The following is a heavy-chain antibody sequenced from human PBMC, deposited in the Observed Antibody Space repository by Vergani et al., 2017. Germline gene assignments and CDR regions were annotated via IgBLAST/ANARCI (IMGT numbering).Heavy chain of an antibody. D-gene: IGHD3-10*01. CDR2: INHSGST. CDR1: GGSFSGYY. J-gene: IGHJ6*02. CDR3: ARDTSLYYYGSGSYYQYYYYYGMDV. V-gene: IGHV4-34*01. Sequence: QVQLQQWGAGLLKPSETLSLTCAVYGGSFSGYYWSWIRQPPGKGLEWIGEINHSGSTNYNPSLKSRVTISVDTSKNQFSLKLSSVTAADTAVYYCARDTSLYYYGSGSYYQYYYYYGMDVWGQGTTVTVSS.